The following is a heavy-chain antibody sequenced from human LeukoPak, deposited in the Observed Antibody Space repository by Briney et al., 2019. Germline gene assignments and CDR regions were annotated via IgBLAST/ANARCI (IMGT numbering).Heavy chain of an antibody. CDR2: INPNSGGT. CDR3: ARTRVVTIFGVVYHYYYYMDV. D-gene: IGHD3-3*01. J-gene: IGHJ6*03. CDR1: GYTFTGYY. Sequence: GASVKVSCKASGYTFTGYYMHWVRQAPGQGLEWMGWINPNSGGTNYAQKFQGRVTITRNTSISTAYMELSSLRSEDTAVYYCARTRVVTIFGVVYHYYYYMDVWGKGTTVTVSS. V-gene: IGHV1-2*02.